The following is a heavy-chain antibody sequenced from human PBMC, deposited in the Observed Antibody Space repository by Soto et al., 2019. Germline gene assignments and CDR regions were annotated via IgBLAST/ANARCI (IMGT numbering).Heavy chain of an antibody. V-gene: IGHV3-21*01. J-gene: IGHJ3*02. CDR1: GFAFSDYN. D-gene: IGHD4-17*01. CDR2: ISSGSIYI. Sequence: EVQLVESGGGLVKPGGSLRLSCAASGFAFSDYNMNWVRLAPGKGLESVSSISSGSIYIYYADSVKGRFTISRDNANNSLSLQMNSLGAEDTAVYYCAGGTVTNAFDMWGQGTVVTVSS. CDR3: AGGTVTNAFDM.